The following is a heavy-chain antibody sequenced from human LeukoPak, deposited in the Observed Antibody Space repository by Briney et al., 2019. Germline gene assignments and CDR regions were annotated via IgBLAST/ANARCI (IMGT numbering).Heavy chain of an antibody. V-gene: IGHV3-20*04. CDR3: VRSEGSWGNYYFAY. Sequence: PGESLRLSCTASGFIFNDFGLTWVRQAPGKGLEWVSSLNWNGESTGYADSVKGRFTISRDNAKNSLYLQMASLRAADTAFYYCVRSEGSWGNYYFAYWGQGTLVTVSS. CDR2: LNWNGEST. D-gene: IGHD3-16*01. J-gene: IGHJ4*02. CDR1: GFIFNDFG.